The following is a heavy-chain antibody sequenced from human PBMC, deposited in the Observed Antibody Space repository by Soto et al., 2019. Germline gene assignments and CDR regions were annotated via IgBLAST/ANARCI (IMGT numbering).Heavy chain of an antibody. Sequence: QLQLQESGPGLVKPSETLSLTCTVSGGSISSSSYYWGWIRQPPGKGLEWLGSIYYSGSTYYNPSLKSRVTISVDTSTNQFSLKLSSVTAADTAVYYCARLVGRSDYWGQGTLVTVSS. D-gene: IGHD2-15*01. J-gene: IGHJ4*02. CDR2: IYYSGST. V-gene: IGHV4-39*01. CDR3: ARLVGRSDY. CDR1: GGSISSSSYY.